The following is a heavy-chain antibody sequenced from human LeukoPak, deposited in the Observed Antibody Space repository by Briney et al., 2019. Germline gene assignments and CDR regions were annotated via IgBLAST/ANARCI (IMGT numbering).Heavy chain of an antibody. CDR1: GYTFTSYG. D-gene: IGHD3-3*01. V-gene: IGHV1-18*01. J-gene: IGHJ4*02. CDR2: ISAYNGNT. CDR3: ARGVGSQYYDFWSGYFPLFDY. Sequence: ATAKVSCKASGYTFTSYGISWVRQAPGQGLEWMGWISAYNGNTNYAQKLQGRVTMTTDTSTSTAYMELRGLRSDDTAVYYCARGVGSQYYDFWSGYFPLFDYWGQGTLVTVSS.